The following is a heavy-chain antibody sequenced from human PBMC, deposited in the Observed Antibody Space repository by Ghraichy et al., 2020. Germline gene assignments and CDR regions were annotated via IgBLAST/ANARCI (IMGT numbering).Heavy chain of an antibody. J-gene: IGHJ4*02. CDR1: GFTVSSSY. D-gene: IGHD6-13*01. Sequence: GGSLRLSCAASGFTVSSSYMTWVRQAPGKGLEWVSVIYSDGSIFYADSVKGRFTISRDNSKNTLYFQMNSLRAEDTAVYYCARRIIAAAASCDYWGQGTLVSVSS. CDR3: ARRIIAAAASCDY. V-gene: IGHV3-53*01. CDR2: IYSDGSI.